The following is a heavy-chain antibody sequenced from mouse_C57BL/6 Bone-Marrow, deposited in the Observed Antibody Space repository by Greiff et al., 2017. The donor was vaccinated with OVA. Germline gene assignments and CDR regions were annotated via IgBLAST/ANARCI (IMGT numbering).Heavy chain of an antibody. CDR2: IRNKANGYTT. V-gene: IGHV7-3*01. D-gene: IGHD2-4*01. CDR1: GFTFTDYY. Sequence: DVMLVESGGGLVQPGGSLSLSCAASGFTFTDYYMSWVRQPPGKALEWLGFIRNKANGYTTEYSASVKGRFTISRDNSQSILYLQMNALRAEDSATYYCARSSYDYSWYFDVWGTGTTVTVSS. CDR3: ARSSYDYSWYFDV. J-gene: IGHJ1*03.